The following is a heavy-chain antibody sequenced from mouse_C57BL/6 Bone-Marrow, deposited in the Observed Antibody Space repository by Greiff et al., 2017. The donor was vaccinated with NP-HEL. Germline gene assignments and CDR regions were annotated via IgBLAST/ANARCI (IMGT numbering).Heavy chain of an antibody. CDR2: SRNKANDYTT. J-gene: IGHJ4*01. CDR3: ARDEGPRAMDY. D-gene: IGHD3-3*01. CDR1: GFTFSDFY. Sequence: EVQLVESGGGLVQSGRSLRLSCATSGFTFSDFYMEWVRQAPGKGLEWIAASRNKANDYTTEYSASVKGRFIVSRDTSQSILYLQMNALRAEDTAIYYCARDEGPRAMDYWGQGTSVTVSS. V-gene: IGHV7-1*01.